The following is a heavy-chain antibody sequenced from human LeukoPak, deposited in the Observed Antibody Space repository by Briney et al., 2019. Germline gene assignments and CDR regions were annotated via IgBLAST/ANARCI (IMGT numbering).Heavy chain of an antibody. CDR2: ISSSSNYT. CDR3: ASLRFLEWLTTGREDY. Sequence: PGGSLRLSCAASGFNFSSYSMNWVRQAPGKGLEWVSSISSSSNYTYYADSVKGRFTISRDNAKKSLYLQMNSLRVEDTAVYYCASLRFLEWLTTGREDYWGQGTLVTASS. D-gene: IGHD3-3*01. J-gene: IGHJ4*02. V-gene: IGHV3-21*01. CDR1: GFNFSSYS.